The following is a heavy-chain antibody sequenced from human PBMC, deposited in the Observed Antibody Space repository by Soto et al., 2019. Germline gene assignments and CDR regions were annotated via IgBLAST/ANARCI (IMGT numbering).Heavy chain of an antibody. CDR3: ARDQGITTFGVYSMYYYGMDV. D-gene: IGHD3-3*01. CDR1: GYTFTSSG. CDR2: ISTDNGNT. V-gene: IGHV1-18*01. J-gene: IGHJ6*02. Sequence: VASVKVSCKASGYTFTSSGIIWVRQAPGQGLEWMGWISTDNGNTNYAQHLQGRVSMTTDTSTSTAYMDLRSLRSDDTAVYYCARDQGITTFGVYSMYYYGMDVWGQGTTVTVSS.